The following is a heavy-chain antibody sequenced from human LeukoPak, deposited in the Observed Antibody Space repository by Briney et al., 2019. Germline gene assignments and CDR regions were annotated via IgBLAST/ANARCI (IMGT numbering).Heavy chain of an antibody. CDR3: AKDITSGRGAFDI. J-gene: IGHJ3*02. CDR1: GFTSDDYT. Sequence: GGSLRLSCAASGFTSDDYTMHWVRQAPGKGLEWVSLISWDGGSTYYADSVKGRFTISRDNSKNSLYLQMNSLRTEDTALYYCAKDITSGRGAFDIWGQGTMVTVSS. CDR2: ISWDGGST. V-gene: IGHV3-43*01. D-gene: IGHD3-10*01.